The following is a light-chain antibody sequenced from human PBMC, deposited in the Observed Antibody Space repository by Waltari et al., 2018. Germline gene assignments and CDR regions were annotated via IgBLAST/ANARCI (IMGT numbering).Light chain of an antibody. CDR3: GTWDSSLSATV. V-gene: IGLV1-51*01. J-gene: IGLJ2*01. Sequence: QSVLTQPPSVSAAPGQTVTNSCSGSSANIGNNYLSWYQQPPGTAPKLLIYDNNKRPSGIPDRFSGSQSGTSATLGITGLQTGDEADYYCGTWDSSLSATVFGGGTKLTVL. CDR1: SANIGNNY. CDR2: DNN.